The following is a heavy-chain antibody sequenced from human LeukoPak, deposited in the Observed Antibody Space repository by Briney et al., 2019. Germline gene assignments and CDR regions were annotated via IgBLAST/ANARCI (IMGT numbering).Heavy chain of an antibody. Sequence: SETLSLTCSVSGVSISGYYWIWIRQSAEKGLEWIGRIYSSGSARYNPSLKSRVTISVDTSKNQFSLKLSSVTAADTAVYYCARHAPTERWLQSTFDYWGQGTLVTVSS. J-gene: IGHJ4*02. V-gene: IGHV4-4*07. CDR3: ARHAPTERWLQSTFDY. D-gene: IGHD5-24*01. CDR1: GVSISGYY. CDR2: IYSSGSA.